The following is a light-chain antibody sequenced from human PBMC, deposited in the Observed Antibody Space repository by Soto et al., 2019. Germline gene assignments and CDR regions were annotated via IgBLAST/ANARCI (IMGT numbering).Light chain of an antibody. CDR2: AAS. J-gene: IGKJ1*01. CDR3: QNYNSAPWT. Sequence: DIQMTQSPSSLSASVGDRVTITCRASQGITDYLAWYQQKPGQVPNLLIYAASTLQSGVPSRFSGSGSGTDFTLTITGLQPGDVATYYCQNYNSAPWTFGQGTKVEIK. V-gene: IGKV1-27*01. CDR1: QGITDY.